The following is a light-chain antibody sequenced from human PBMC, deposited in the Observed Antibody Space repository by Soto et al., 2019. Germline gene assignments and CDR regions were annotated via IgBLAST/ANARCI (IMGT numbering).Light chain of an antibody. CDR3: QQSYSTPPWT. CDR1: QSIVTY. V-gene: IGKV1-39*01. J-gene: IGKJ1*01. Sequence: DIQMTQSPSSVSASVGDRVTITCRASQSIVTYLNWYLQKPGKAPKLLIYAASNLQSGVPSRFSGSGSGTDFTLTISSLQPEDFATYFCQQSYSTPPWTFGQGTKVDI. CDR2: AAS.